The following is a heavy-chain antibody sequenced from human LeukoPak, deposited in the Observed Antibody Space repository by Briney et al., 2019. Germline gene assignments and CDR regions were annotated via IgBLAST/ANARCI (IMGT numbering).Heavy chain of an antibody. CDR2: IYFSGST. Sequence: PSETLSLTCTVSGGSISSFYWSWFYWSWIRQPPGKGLEWIGYIYFSGSTNYNPSLKSRVTISVDTSKNQFSLKLSSVTAADTAVYYCARGVVAAPQTFDYWGQGILVTVSS. V-gene: IGHV4-61*08. CDR3: ARGVVAAPQTFDY. J-gene: IGHJ4*02. D-gene: IGHD2-15*01. CDR1: GGSISS.